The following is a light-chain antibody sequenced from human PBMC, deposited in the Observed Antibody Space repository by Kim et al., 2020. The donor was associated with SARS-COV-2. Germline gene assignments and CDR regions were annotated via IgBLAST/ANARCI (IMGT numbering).Light chain of an antibody. CDR3: NSRDSNNNVI. V-gene: IGLV3-19*01. Sequence: SSELTQDPAVSVALGQTVRITCQGDSLRSYYASWYQQKPGQAPMLVIYEKNNRPSEIPDRFSGSSSGNTASLTITGAQAEDEADYYCNSRDSNNNVIFGGGTQLTVL. CDR1: SLRSYY. J-gene: IGLJ2*01. CDR2: EKN.